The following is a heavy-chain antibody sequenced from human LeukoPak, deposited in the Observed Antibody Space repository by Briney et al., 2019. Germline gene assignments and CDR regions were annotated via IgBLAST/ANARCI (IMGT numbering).Heavy chain of an antibody. V-gene: IGHV3-20*04. CDR3: ARASGAYRFYWFFNL. CDR1: GFNFGDYG. Sequence: PGGSLRLYCVTSGFNFGDYGFSWVRQAPGKGLEWVAGVNWNSGISTYADSVKGRFTISRDTAKNSLYLQMRSLRAEDTAFYYCARASGAYRFYWFFNLWGRGTLVTVSS. J-gene: IGHJ2*01. D-gene: IGHD4-17*01. CDR2: VNWNSGIS.